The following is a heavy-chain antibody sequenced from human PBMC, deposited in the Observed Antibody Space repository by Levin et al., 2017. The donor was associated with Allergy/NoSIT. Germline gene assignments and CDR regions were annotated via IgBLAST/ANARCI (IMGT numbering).Heavy chain of an antibody. Sequence: SETLSLTCTLSGGSISSTSHYWGWIRQPPEKGLEWIGSIFYSGSSYYNPSLKSRVTISVDTSKNQFSLKLSSVTAADTAVYYCARVTGDWNAFDIWDQGTMVTVSS. CDR3: ARVTGDWNAFDI. CDR2: IFYSGSS. J-gene: IGHJ3*02. V-gene: IGHV4-39*01. CDR1: GGSISSTSHY. D-gene: IGHD2-21*02.